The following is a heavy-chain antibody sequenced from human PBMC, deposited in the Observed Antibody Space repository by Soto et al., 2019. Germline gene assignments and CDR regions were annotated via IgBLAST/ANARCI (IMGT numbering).Heavy chain of an antibody. CDR2: INPDNGNT. CDR3: ARDHGMVTGTTSLDP. Sequence: GASVQVSCKASGYTFTRYTMNWVRQAPGQRLEWMGWINPDNGNTKSSQKFQDRVIITRDTSASTAYMDLSSLRSEDTAVYYCARDHGMVTGTTSLDPWGQGTLVTVSS. V-gene: IGHV1-3*01. D-gene: IGHD1-7*01. J-gene: IGHJ5*02. CDR1: GYTFTRYT.